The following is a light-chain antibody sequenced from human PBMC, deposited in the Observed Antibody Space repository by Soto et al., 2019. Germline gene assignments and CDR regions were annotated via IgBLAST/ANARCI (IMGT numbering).Light chain of an antibody. J-gene: IGKJ4*01. Sequence: EIVLTQSPATLSLSPGERATLSFRASESVRHYVAWYQQKPAQAPRLLIYGASTRATGIPARFSGSGSGTEFTLTISSLQSEDFAVYYCQHRSNWPLTFGGGTKVDIK. CDR3: QHRSNWPLT. CDR1: ESVRHY. V-gene: IGKV3-11*01. CDR2: GAS.